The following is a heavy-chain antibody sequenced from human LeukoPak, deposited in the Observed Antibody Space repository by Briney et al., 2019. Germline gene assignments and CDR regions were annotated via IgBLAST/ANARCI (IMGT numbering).Heavy chain of an antibody. CDR1: GFTFSSYT. CDR2: ISYAGSNN. V-gene: IGHV3-30-3*01. D-gene: IGHD3-10*01. CDR3: ARNYGSGGYYFDY. Sequence: GGSLRLSCAASGFTFSSYTMDWVRQAPGKGLEWVARISYAGSNNYYADSVKGRFTISSDNPKNTLYLQMDSLRAEDTAVYYCARNYGSGGYYFDYWGQGTLVTVS. J-gene: IGHJ4*02.